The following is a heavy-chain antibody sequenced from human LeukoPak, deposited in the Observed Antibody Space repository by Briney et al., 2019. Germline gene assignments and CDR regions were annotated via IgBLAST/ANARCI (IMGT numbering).Heavy chain of an antibody. CDR1: GYTFPSFG. CDR2: ISGYNGNT. V-gene: IGHV1-18*01. CDR3: ASVVATGGY. Sequence: GASVKVSCKASGYTFPSFGTNLVRQAPGQPLEWMGGISGYNGNTNYAQKLEGRVTRTTDTSTSTAYMELRSLRSDDTAVYYCASVVATGGYWGQGTLVTVSS. J-gene: IGHJ4*02. D-gene: IGHD5-12*01.